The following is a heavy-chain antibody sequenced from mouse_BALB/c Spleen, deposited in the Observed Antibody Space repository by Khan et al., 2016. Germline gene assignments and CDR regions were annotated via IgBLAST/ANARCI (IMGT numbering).Heavy chain of an antibody. Sequence: EVELVESGGGLVKPGGSLKLSCAASGFTFTSYAMYWVRQTPEKRLEWIASISSGGSTYYANMMKGRFTISRNNASNNLNMQMCSLGSEDTAMYYYAGETGYDYFDYWGQDTTLIVSS. J-gene: IGHJ2*01. CDR2: ISSGGST. D-gene: IGHD2-2*01. CDR1: GFTFTSYA. CDR3: AGETGYDYFDY. V-gene: IGHV5-6-5*01.